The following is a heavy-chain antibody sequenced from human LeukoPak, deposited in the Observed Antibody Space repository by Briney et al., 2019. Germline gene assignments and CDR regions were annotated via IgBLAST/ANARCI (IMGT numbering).Heavy chain of an antibody. CDR2: IIPILGIA. V-gene: IGHV1-69*04. J-gene: IGHJ4*02. CDR3: AREPIYYYDSSGSLSFFDY. D-gene: IGHD3-22*01. Sequence: SVKVSCTASGGTFSSYAISWVRQAPGQGLEWMGRIIPILGIANYAQKFQGRVTITADKSTSTAYMELSSLRSEDTAVYYCAREPIYYYDSSGSLSFFDYWGQGTLVTVSS. CDR1: GGTFSSYA.